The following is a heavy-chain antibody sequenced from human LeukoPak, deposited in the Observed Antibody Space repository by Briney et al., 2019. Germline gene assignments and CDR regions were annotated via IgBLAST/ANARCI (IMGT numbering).Heavy chain of an antibody. CDR1: GGSISSGSYY. CDR2: IYTSGST. CDR3: ARARITMIRNWFDP. J-gene: IGHJ5*02. V-gene: IGHV4-61*02. D-gene: IGHD3-22*01. Sequence: SQTLSLTCTVSGGSISSGSYYWSWIRQPAGKGLEWIGRIYTSGSTNYNPSLKSRVTISVDTSKNQFSLKLSSVTAADTAVYYCARARITMIRNWFDPWGQGTLVTVSS.